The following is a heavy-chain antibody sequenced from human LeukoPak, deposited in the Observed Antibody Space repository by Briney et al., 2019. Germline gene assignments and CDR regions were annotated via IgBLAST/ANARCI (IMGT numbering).Heavy chain of an antibody. Sequence: GGSLRLSSAASGFTFSNYAMSWVRQAPGQGLEWASAISGSGDDTYYADSVKGRFTISRDNSKNTLYLQMNSLRAEDTAVYYCAKKEAMIRGVPYYYDFWGQGTLVTVSS. V-gene: IGHV3-23*01. CDR3: AKKEAMIRGVPYYYDF. CDR2: ISGSGDDT. D-gene: IGHD3-10*01. J-gene: IGHJ4*02. CDR1: GFTFSNYA.